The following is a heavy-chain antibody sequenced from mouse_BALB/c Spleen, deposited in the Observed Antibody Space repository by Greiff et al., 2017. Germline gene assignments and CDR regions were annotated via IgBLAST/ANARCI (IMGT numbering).Heavy chain of an antibody. V-gene: IGHV1-54*01. Sequence: VQLQESGAELVRPGTSVKVSCKASGYAFTNYLIEWVKQRPGQGLEWIGVINPGSGGTNYNEKFKGKATLTADKSSSTAYMQLSSLTSDDSAVYFCARGGLLRDYYAMDYWGQGTSVTVSS. J-gene: IGHJ4*01. D-gene: IGHD1-1*01. CDR2: INPGSGGT. CDR3: ARGGLLRDYYAMDY. CDR1: GYAFTNYL.